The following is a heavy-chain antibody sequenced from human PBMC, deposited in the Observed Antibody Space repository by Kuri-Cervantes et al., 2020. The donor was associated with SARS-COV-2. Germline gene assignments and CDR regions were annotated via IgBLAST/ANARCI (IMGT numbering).Heavy chain of an antibody. CDR2: ISSSSSYI. J-gene: IGHJ6*02. CDR3: ARDRGKIAARIYYYYGMDG. Sequence: GESLKISCAASGFSFSSYGMNWVRQAPGKGLEWVSSISSSSSYIYYADSVKGRFTISRDNAKNSLYLQMNSLRAEDTAVYYCARDRGKIAARIYYYYGMDGWGQGTTVTVSS. V-gene: IGHV3-21*01. D-gene: IGHD6-6*01. CDR1: GFSFSSYG.